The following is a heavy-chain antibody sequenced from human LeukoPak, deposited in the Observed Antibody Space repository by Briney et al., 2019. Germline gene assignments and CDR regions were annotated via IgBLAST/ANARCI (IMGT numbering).Heavy chain of an antibody. CDR3: TKADSGSYYARVGWPGRARGFYYYGMDV. CDR2: IRNDESDK. V-gene: IGHV3-30*02. D-gene: IGHD1-26*01. CDR1: GFNFSNYG. Sequence: GGSLRLSCAASGFNFSNYGMDWVRQAPGKGLEWVAFIRNDESDKYYADSVKGRFTISRDNSKDTLYLQMSSLRVEDTAVYYCTKADSGSYYARVGWPGRARGFYYYGMDVWGQGTTVTVSS. J-gene: IGHJ6*02.